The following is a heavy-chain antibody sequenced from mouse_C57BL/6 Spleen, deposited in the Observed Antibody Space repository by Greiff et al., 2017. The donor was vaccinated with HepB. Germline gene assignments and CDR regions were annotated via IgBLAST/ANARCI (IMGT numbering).Heavy chain of an antibody. D-gene: IGHD1-1*01. CDR2: IYPGDGDT. CDR1: GYAFSSSW. Sequence: VQLQQSGPELVKPGASVKISCKASGYAFSSSWMNWVKQRPGKGLEWIGRIYPGDGDTNYNGKFKGKATLTADKSSSTAYMQLSSLTSEDSAVYFCAREGVLRSYFDYWGQGTTLTVSS. CDR3: AREGVLRSYFDY. J-gene: IGHJ2*01. V-gene: IGHV1-82*01.